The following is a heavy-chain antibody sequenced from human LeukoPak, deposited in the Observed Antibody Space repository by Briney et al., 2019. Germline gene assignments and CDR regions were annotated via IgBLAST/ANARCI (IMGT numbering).Heavy chain of an antibody. CDR3: ARVMSGSYPYFDY. CDR2: ISSNGGIT. Sequence: PGGSLRLSCAASGFTFSNFAIHWVRQAPGKGLECVSGISSNGGITYYAKSVKGRFTISRDDSRNTVYLQMGSLRAEDMAVYYCARVMSGSYPYFDYWGQGTLVTVSS. V-gene: IGHV3-64*01. CDR1: GFTFSNFA. J-gene: IGHJ4*02. D-gene: IGHD1-26*01.